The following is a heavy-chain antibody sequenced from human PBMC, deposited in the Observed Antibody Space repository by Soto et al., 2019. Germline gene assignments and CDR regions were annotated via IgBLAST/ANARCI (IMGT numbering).Heavy chain of an antibody. CDR1: GGSCSGYY. CDR3: ARGHLDTAMVFCIVATTFHFDY. V-gene: IGHV4-34*01. D-gene: IGHD5-18*01. Sequence: QVQLQQWGAGLLKPSETLSLTCAVYGGSCSGYYWSWIRQPPGKGLEWIGEINHSGSTNYNPSLNSPLTISIDTFKIKLSLKLSSVTAADTAVYYFARGHLDTAMVFCIVATTFHFDYWGQGTLVTVSS. J-gene: IGHJ4*02. CDR2: INHSGST.